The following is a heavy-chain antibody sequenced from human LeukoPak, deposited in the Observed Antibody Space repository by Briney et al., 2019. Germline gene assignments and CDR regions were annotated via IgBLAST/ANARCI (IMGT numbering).Heavy chain of an antibody. D-gene: IGHD3-16*02. V-gene: IGHV3-30-3*01. CDR3: ARDPLSARQTGYFDL. CDR1: GFTLSSYA. CDR2: ISFDGSNK. J-gene: IGHJ2*01. Sequence: GGSLRLSCAASGFTLSSYALHWVRQAPGKGLEWVAVISFDGSNKYYADSVKGRFTISRDNSKDTLFLQMNSLRADDTAVYYCARDPLSARQTGYFDLWGRGTLVTVSS.